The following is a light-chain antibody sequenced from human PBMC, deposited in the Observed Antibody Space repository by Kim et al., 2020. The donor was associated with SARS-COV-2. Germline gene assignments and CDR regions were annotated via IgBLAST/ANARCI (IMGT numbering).Light chain of an antibody. V-gene: IGLV1-44*01. CDR2: RNN. J-gene: IGLJ3*02. CDR1: NSNIGVNT. Sequence: GQRVTISCSGSNSNIGVNTVNWYQQFPGTAPKRLIYRNNQRPSGVPDRFSGSKSGTSASLALSGLLSEDEADYYCATWDDSLNAWVFGGGTKVTVL. CDR3: ATWDDSLNAWV.